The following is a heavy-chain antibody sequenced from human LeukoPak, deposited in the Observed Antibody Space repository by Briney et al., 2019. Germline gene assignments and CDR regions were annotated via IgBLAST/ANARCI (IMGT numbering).Heavy chain of an antibody. CDR3: TTVGDSSWYYFDY. D-gene: IGHD3-22*01. V-gene: IGHV3-15*01. J-gene: IGHJ4*02. CDR1: GFTFSSYS. CDR2: IKRKTDGGTT. Sequence: GGSLRLSCAASGFTFSSYSMNWVRQAPGKGLEWVGRIKRKTDGGTTDYAAPVKGRFTISRDDSKNTLYLQMNSLKTEDTAVYYCTTVGDSSWYYFDYWGQGTLVTVSS.